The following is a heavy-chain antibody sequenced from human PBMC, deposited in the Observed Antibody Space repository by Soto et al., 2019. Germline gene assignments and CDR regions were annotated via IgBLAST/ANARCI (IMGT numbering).Heavy chain of an antibody. CDR1: GFTFSSYE. D-gene: IGHD6-6*01. Sequence: EVQLVESGGGLVQPGGSLRLSCAASGFTFSSYEMNWVRQAPGKGLEWVSYISSSGSTIYYADSVKGRFTISRDNAKNSLYLQTNSLRAEDTAVYYCARDSSITPRPLDYWGQGTPVTVSS. CDR3: ARDSSITPRPLDY. V-gene: IGHV3-48*03. CDR2: ISSSGSTI. J-gene: IGHJ4*02.